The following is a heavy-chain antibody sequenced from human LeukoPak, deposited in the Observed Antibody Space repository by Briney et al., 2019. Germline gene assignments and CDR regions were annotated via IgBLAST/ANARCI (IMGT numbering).Heavy chain of an antibody. CDR3: ARLRDYDRYFDR. CDR2: IYPGDSDT. CDR1: GYSFTSYW. D-gene: IGHD3-22*01. J-gene: IGHJ2*01. V-gene: IGHV5-51*01. Sequence: GESLRISCKGSGYSFTSYWIGWVRQMPGKGLEWMGIIYPGDSDTTYSPSFQGQVTISADKPISTAYLQWSSLKASDTAMYYCARLRDYDRYFDRWGRGTLVTVSS.